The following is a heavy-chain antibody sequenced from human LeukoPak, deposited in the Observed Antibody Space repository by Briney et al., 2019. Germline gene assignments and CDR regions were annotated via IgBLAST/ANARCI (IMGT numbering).Heavy chain of an antibody. V-gene: IGHV4-61*09. CDR3: ARDSSGYSSGAYYYYMDV. CDR1: GGSISSGSYY. CDR2: IYTSGST. Sequence: PSETLSLTCTVSGGSISSGSYYWSWIRQPAWKGLEWIGHIYTSGSTNYNPSLKSRVTISVDTSKNQFSLKLSSVTAADTAVYYCARDSSGYSSGAYYYYMDVWGKGTTVTVS. D-gene: IGHD6-19*01. J-gene: IGHJ6*03.